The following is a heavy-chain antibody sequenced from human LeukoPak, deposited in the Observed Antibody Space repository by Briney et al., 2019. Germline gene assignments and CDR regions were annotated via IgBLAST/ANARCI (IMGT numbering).Heavy chain of an antibody. CDR3: ARDLGIAASGNYFDY. J-gene: IGHJ4*02. Sequence: ASVKVSCKASGGTFSSYAISWVRQAPGQGLEWMGIINPSGGSTSYAQKFQGRVTMTRDTSTSTVYMELSSLRSEDTAVYYCARDLGIAASGNYFDYWGQGTLVTVSS. CDR1: GGTFSSYA. V-gene: IGHV1-46*01. D-gene: IGHD6-13*01. CDR2: INPSGGST.